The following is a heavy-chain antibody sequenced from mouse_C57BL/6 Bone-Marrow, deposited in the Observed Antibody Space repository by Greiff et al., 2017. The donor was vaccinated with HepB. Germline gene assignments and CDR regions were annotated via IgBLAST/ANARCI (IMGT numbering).Heavy chain of an antibody. Sequence: EVQVVESGAELVKPGASVKLSCTASGFNIKDYYMHWVKQRTEQGLEWIGRIDPEDGETKYAPKFQGKATITADTSSNTAYLQLSSLTSEDTAVYYCARSFYYSNYVGYAMDYWGQGTSVTVSS. CDR3: ARSFYYSNYVGYAMDY. V-gene: IGHV14-2*01. D-gene: IGHD2-5*01. CDR2: IDPEDGET. J-gene: IGHJ4*01. CDR1: GFNIKDYY.